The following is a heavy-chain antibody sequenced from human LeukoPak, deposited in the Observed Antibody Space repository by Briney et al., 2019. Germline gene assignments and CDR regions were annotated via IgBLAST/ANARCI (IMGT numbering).Heavy chain of an antibody. V-gene: IGHV4-39*07. D-gene: IGHD3-10*01. Sequence: SETLSLTCTVSGGSISSSSYYWGWIRQPPGKGLEWIGSIYYSGSPYYNPSLKSRVTMSVDTSKNQFSLKLSSVTAADTAVYYCAREGIWFGTYYFDYWGQGTLVTVSS. CDR2: IYYSGSP. CDR1: GGSISSSSYY. J-gene: IGHJ4*02. CDR3: AREGIWFGTYYFDY.